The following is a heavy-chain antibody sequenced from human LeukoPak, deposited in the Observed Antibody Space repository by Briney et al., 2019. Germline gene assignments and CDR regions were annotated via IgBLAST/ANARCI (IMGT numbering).Heavy chain of an antibody. V-gene: IGHV3-48*03. D-gene: IGHD4-17*01. Sequence: QAGGSLRLSCAASGFTFSSYEMTWVRQAPGKGXXXXXYISSSGSTIGYADSVKGRFTISRDNAENSLHLQMNSLRAEDTAVYYCASEGRMTTVNAFDIWGQGTMVTVSS. J-gene: IGHJ3*02. CDR2: ISSSGSTI. CDR1: GFTFSSYE. CDR3: ASEGRMTTVNAFDI.